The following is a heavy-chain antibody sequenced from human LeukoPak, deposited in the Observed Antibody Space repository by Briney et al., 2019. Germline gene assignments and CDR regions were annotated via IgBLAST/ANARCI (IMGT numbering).Heavy chain of an antibody. J-gene: IGHJ4*02. D-gene: IGHD3-10*01. Sequence: PGGSLRLSCAASGFTFSDYYMSWIRQAPGKGLEWVSYISSSSSYTNYADSVKGRFTISRDNAKNSLYLQMNSLRAEDTAVYYCARNHYYGSGSYGYWGQGTLVTVSS. CDR1: GFTFSDYY. CDR2: ISSSSSYT. V-gene: IGHV3-11*06. CDR3: ARNHYYGSGSYGY.